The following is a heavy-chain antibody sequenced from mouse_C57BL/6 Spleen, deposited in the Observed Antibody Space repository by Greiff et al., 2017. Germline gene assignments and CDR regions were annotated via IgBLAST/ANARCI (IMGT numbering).Heavy chain of an antibody. CDR3: AREECYPYYYCD. CDR2: IYPGDGDT. D-gene: IGHD2-1*01. CDR1: GYAFSSSW. Sequence: QVQLQQSGPELMKPGASVKLSCKATGYAFSSSWMKWVKQRPGNGLEWIGRIYPGDGDTNYNGKFKGKATLTADKSSSTAYMQLSSLTSEDSAVYFCAREECYPYYYCDRGHGTTLTVSS. V-gene: IGHV1-82*01. J-gene: IGHJ2*01.